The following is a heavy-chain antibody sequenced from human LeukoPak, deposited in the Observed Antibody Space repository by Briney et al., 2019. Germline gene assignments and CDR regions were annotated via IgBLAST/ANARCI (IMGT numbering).Heavy chain of an antibody. CDR1: GGSISSGDHY. D-gene: IGHD3-22*01. Sequence: SETLSLTCTVSGGSISSGDHYWSWIRQPPGKGLEWIGYIYYSGSTYYNPSLKSRVTISVDTSKNQFSLKLSSVTAADTAVYYCARGRYYDSSGMFDPWGQGTLVTVSS. CDR2: IYYSGST. V-gene: IGHV4-30-4*01. J-gene: IGHJ5*02. CDR3: ARGRYYDSSGMFDP.